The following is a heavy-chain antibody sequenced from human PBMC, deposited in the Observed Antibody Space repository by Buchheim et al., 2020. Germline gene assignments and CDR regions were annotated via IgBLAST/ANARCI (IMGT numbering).Heavy chain of an antibody. CDR2: INHSGST. CDR1: GGSFSGYY. D-gene: IGHD2-2*01. CDR3: ARGGGCSSTSCYVGYYYYGMDV. J-gene: IGHJ6*02. Sequence: QVQLQQWGAGLLKPSETLSLTCAVYGGSFSGYYWSWIRQPPEKGLEWIGEINHSGSTNYNPSLKSRVTISVDTSKNQFSLKLSSVTAADTAVYYCARGGGCSSTSCYVGYYYYGMDVWGQGTT. V-gene: IGHV4-34*01.